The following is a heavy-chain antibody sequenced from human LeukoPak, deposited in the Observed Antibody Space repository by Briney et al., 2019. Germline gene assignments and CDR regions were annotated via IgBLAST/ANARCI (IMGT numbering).Heavy chain of an antibody. CDR3: ARDSASDYYDSSGYSQKNFDY. Sequence: GASVKVSCKASGYTFTSYGISWVRQAPGQGGEGMGWISAYNGNTNYAQKLQGRVTMTTDTSTSTAYMELRSLRSDDTAVYYCARDSASDYYDSSGYSQKNFDYWGQGTLVTVSS. J-gene: IGHJ4*02. CDR1: GYTFTSYG. V-gene: IGHV1-18*01. D-gene: IGHD3-22*01. CDR2: ISAYNGNT.